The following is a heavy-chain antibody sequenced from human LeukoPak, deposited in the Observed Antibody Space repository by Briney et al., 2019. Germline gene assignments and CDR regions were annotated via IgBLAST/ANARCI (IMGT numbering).Heavy chain of an antibody. J-gene: IGHJ4*02. V-gene: IGHV3-21*01. CDR2: ISSSSTYI. Sequence: GGSLRLSCAASGFTFSSYSMNWVRQAPGKGLEWVSSISSSSTYIYYADSVKGRFTISRDNSKNTLYLQMNSLRAEDTAMYYCAKDIAAAGLGLFDYWGQGTLVTVSS. CDR1: GFTFSSYS. CDR3: AKDIAAAGLGLFDY. D-gene: IGHD6-13*01.